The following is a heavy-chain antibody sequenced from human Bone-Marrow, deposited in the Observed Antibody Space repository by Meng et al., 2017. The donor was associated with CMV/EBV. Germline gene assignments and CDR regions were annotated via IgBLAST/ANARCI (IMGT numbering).Heavy chain of an antibody. Sequence: ASVKVSCKASGYTFTSYDINWVRQATGQGLEWMGWMNPNSGNTGYAQKFQGRVTITRNTPISTAYMELSSLRSEDTAVYYCARMVPAAIWSGVAGFDPWGQGTLVTVSS. V-gene: IGHV1-8*03. CDR1: GYTFTSYD. CDR3: ARMVPAAIWSGVAGFDP. CDR2: MNPNSGNT. J-gene: IGHJ5*02. D-gene: IGHD2-2*02.